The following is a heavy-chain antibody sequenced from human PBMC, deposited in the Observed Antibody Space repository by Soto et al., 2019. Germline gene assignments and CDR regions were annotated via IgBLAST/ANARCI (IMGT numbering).Heavy chain of an antibody. CDR3: ATTSGYYFDY. CDR1: GFTFSSYS. Sequence: EVQLVESGGGVIKPGWSLRLSCAASGFTFSSYSMNWVRQAPGKGLEWVSSISTSSSNIYYADSVKGRFTISRDKAKNSLYLQMTSLRAEDTSVYYCATTSGYYFDYWGQGTLVTVSS. J-gene: IGHJ4*02. V-gene: IGHV3-21*01. CDR2: ISTSSSNI. D-gene: IGHD7-27*01.